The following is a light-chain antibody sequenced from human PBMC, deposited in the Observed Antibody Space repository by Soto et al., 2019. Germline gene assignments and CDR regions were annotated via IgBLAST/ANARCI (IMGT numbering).Light chain of an antibody. CDR3: LQYNNWPPETWT. CDR1: QSVSSN. Sequence: EIVMTQSPATLSVSPGERATLSCRASQSVSSNLAWYQHRPGQAPRLLINGASTRATGIPGRFSGSGSGTEFTLTISSLQSEDIAVYFCLQYNNWPPETWTVGPGTKVELK. V-gene: IGKV3-15*01. J-gene: IGKJ1*01. CDR2: GAS.